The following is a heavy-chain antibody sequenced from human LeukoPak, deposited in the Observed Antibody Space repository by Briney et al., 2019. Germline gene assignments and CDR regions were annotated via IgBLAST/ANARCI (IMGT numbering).Heavy chain of an antibody. D-gene: IGHD3-10*01. V-gene: IGHV3-20*04. CDR1: GFTFDDYV. Sequence: PRGSLRLSCAASGFTFDDYVMSWVRHAPGKGLEWVSRINWDGGSTGDADSGKSRFTTYRDNAKNTLYLQMNSLRAEDTAFYCCARRRVTFVRGVDITSYYFDFWGQGTLVTVSS. J-gene: IGHJ4*02. CDR2: INWDGGST. CDR3: ARRRVTFVRGVDITSYYFDF.